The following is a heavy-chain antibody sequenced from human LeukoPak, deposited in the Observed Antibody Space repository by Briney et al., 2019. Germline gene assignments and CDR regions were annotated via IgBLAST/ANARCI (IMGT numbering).Heavy chain of an antibody. Sequence: GGSLRLSCAASGFILSSHWMSWVRQAPGKGLEWVADINQDGSETHYVESVEGRFTISRDNAMSSLYLQMNSLRVEDTALYHCVRDPRHFQYWGQGTVVTVSS. CDR1: GFILSSHW. V-gene: IGHV3-7*01. CDR3: VRDPRHFQY. CDR2: INQDGSET. J-gene: IGHJ1*01.